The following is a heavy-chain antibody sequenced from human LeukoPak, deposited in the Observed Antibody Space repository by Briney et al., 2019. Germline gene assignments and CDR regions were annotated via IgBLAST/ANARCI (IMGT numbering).Heavy chain of an antibody. CDR3: ARSGLEWFNWFDP. J-gene: IGHJ5*02. D-gene: IGHD3-3*01. V-gene: IGHV1-3*01. Sequence: ASVKVSCKASGYTFTSYAMHWVRQAPGQRLEWMGWINAGNGNTKYSQKFQGRVTITRDTSASTAYMELSSLRSEDTAVYYCARSGLEWFNWFDPWGQGTLVTVSS. CDR1: GYTFTSYA. CDR2: INAGNGNT.